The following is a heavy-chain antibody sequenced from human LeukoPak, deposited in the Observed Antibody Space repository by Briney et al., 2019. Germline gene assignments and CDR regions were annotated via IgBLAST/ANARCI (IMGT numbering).Heavy chain of an antibody. CDR1: GFTFSDNA. J-gene: IGHJ5*02. V-gene: IGHV3-23*01. CDR3: ARYSGSYYYPPAWDL. Sequence: GGSPRLSRAASGFTFSDNAMSWVRQAPGKGLEWVSATSTSGGSAYYADSVKGRFTISRDNSKNTLYLQMDSLRADDTAVYYCARYSGSYYYPPAWDLWGQGTLVTVSS. D-gene: IGHD1-26*01. CDR2: TSTSGGSA.